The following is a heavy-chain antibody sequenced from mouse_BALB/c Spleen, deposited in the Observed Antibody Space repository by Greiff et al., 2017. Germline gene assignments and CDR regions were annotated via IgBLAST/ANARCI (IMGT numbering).Heavy chain of an antibody. CDR2: INPSNGGT. Sequence: QVQLKESGAELVKPGASVKLSCKASGYTFTSYYMYWVKQRPGQGLEWIGEINPSNGGTNFNEKFKSKATLTVDKSSSTAYMQLSSLTSEDSAVYYCTRSYGYDDYAMDYWGQGTSVTVSS. D-gene: IGHD2-2*01. CDR1: GYTFTSYY. J-gene: IGHJ4*01. CDR3: TRSYGYDDYAMDY. V-gene: IGHV1S81*02.